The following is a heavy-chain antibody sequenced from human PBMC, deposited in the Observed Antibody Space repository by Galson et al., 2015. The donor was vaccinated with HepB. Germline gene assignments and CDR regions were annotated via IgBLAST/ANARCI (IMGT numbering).Heavy chain of an antibody. CDR2: IRSKANSYAT. CDR1: GFTFSGAA. J-gene: IGHJ3*02. CDR3: IRPAPYNESSGHWAFFDI. D-gene: IGHD3-22*01. V-gene: IGHV3-73*01. Sequence: SLRLSCAASGFTFSGAAMHWVRQASGKGLEWVGRIRSKANSYATAYAASVKGRFTISRDDSQNTAYLQMNSLQTEDTAVYYCIRPAPYNESSGHWAFFDIWGQGTMVTVSS.